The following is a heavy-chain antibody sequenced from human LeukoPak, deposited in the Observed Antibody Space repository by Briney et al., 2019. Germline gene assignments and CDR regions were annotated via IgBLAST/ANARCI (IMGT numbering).Heavy chain of an antibody. V-gene: IGHV3-48*02. CDR2: ISSSSSTI. D-gene: IGHD1-26*01. Sequence: GGSLRLSCTASGFAFSIYEMDWVRQAPGKGLEWVSYISSSSSTIYYADSVKGRFTISRDNAKNSLYLQMNSLRDDDTAVYYCARVSGGSSPQYYFAYWGQGTLVTVSS. CDR3: ARVSGGSSPQYYFAY. J-gene: IGHJ4*02. CDR1: GFAFSIYE.